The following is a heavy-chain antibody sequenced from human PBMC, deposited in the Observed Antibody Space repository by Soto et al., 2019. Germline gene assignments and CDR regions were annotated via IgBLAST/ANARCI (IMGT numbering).Heavy chain of an antibody. CDR1: GGSLIDDY. V-gene: IGHV4-59*01. J-gene: IGHJ3*02. D-gene: IGHD2-21*01. CDR2: VYYSGST. CDR3: ARGNDWKSSTFDI. Sequence: QVQLQESGPGLVKPLETVSLTCTVSGGSLIDDYWNGIRQPPGKGLEWIGYVYYSGSTNYNPSLKSRVTISVDRSKNQFSLKLSSVTAADTAVYYCARGNDWKSSTFDIWGHGTMVSVSS.